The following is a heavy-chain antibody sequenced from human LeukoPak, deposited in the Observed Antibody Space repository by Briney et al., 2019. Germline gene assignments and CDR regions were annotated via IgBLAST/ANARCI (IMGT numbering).Heavy chain of an antibody. CDR2: ISSSSSYI. J-gene: IGHJ4*02. Sequence: GGSLRLSCAAPGFTFSSYSMNWVRQAPGKGLEWVSSISSSSSYIYYADSVKGRFTISRDNAKNSLYLQMNSLRAEDTAVYYCAKDLGGKVDTAMVGYDYWGQGTLVTVSS. D-gene: IGHD5-18*01. CDR3: AKDLGGKVDTAMVGYDY. CDR1: GFTFSSYS. V-gene: IGHV3-21*01.